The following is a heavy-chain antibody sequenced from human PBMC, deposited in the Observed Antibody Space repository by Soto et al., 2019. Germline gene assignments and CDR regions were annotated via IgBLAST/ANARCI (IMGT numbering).Heavy chain of an antibody. J-gene: IGHJ4*02. CDR2: INHSGTT. CDR3: ARKPIYHFFAGYYSVDY. D-gene: IGHD3-9*01. V-gene: IGHV4-34*01. CDR1: GGSFSDYY. Sequence: QVQLRQWGAGLLKPSETLSLTCAVFGGSFSDYYWTWIRQPPGKGLEWIGEINHSGTTSYNPSLTRRLTISVDTSNHRFSPKLSSVTAADTAVYYCARKPIYHFFAGYYSVDYWGQGTLVTVSS.